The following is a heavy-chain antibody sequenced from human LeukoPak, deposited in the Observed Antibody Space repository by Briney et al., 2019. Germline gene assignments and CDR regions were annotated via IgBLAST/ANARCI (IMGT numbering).Heavy chain of an antibody. CDR1: GGSFSGYY. CDR2: IDHSGST. J-gene: IGHJ4*02. V-gene: IGHV4-34*01. D-gene: IGHD3-16*01. CDR3: ARVGRGDHTWGSYSFDY. Sequence: SETLSLTCAVYGGSFSGYYWSWIRQPPGKGLEWIGEIDHSGSTNYNPSLKSRVIISVDTSKNQFSLNLSSLTAADTAVYYCARVGRGDHTWGSYSFDYWGQGTLVTVSS.